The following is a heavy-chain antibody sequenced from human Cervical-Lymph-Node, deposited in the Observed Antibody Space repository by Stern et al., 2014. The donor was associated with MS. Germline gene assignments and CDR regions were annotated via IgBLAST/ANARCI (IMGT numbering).Heavy chain of an antibody. CDR2: ITPILGIT. J-gene: IGHJ4*02. CDR3: ARNRGSYRHAEFDF. D-gene: IGHD1-26*01. Sequence: QVPLVQSGAEVREPGSSVTVSCRASGGTFSSYTITWVRQAPGPGLEWVGRITPILGITNYAQNFQGRVTITADKSSGTAYLDLNSLRSEDTAVYFCARNRGSYRHAEFDFWGQGTLVSVSS. V-gene: IGHV1-69*09. CDR1: GGTFSSYT.